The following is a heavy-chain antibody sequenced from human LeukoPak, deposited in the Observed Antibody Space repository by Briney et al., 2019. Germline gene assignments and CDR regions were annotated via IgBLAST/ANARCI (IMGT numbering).Heavy chain of an antibody. CDR1: GGSFSGYY. Sequence: SETLSLTCAVYGGSFSGYYWSWIRQPPGKGLEWIGEINHSGSTNYNPSLKSRVAISVDTSKNQFSLKLSSVTAADTAVYYCARSPAKLRGLSSGWFRAFDIWGQGTMVTVSS. CDR3: ARSPAKLRGLSSGWFRAFDI. D-gene: IGHD6-19*01. CDR2: INHSGST. V-gene: IGHV4-34*01. J-gene: IGHJ3*02.